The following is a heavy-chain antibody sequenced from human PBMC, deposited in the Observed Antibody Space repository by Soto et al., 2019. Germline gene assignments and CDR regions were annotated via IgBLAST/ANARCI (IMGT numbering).Heavy chain of an antibody. CDR3: TRGSQGDFLDP. D-gene: IGHD3-10*01. CDR2: MNPNSGNT. J-gene: IGHJ5*02. V-gene: IGHV1-8*01. Sequence: QVQLVQSGAEVKKPGASVKVSCKASGYSFINDDINWLRQATGQGLEWMGWMNPNSGNTGFAQKFQGRVTTTRDTSISTAYMELSSLRSVDTAMSYCTRGSQGDFLDPWGQGTLVTVSS. CDR1: GYSFINDD.